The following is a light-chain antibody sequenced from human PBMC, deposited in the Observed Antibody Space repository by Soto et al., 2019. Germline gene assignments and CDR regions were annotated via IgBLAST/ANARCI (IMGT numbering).Light chain of an antibody. CDR2: GAS. CDR1: QSVSSTY. CDR3: QQYGRSPPFT. J-gene: IGKJ2*01. V-gene: IGKV3-20*01. Sequence: EIALTQSPGTLSLSPGERATLSCRASQSVSSTYIAWYQQNPGQAPRLLIYGASSRATGIPDRFSGSGSGTDFTLTISRLEPEDFAVYFCQQYGRSPPFTFGQGTKVDIK.